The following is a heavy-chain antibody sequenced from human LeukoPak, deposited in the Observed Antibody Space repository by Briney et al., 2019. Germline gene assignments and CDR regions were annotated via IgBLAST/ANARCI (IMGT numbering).Heavy chain of an antibody. J-gene: IGHJ4*02. CDR2: ISGSGGST. CDR3: AKAARRGFDSSGYPFDY. D-gene: IGHD3-22*01. CDR1: GFTFSSYA. Sequence: GGSLRLSCAASGFTFSSYAMSWVRQAPGKGLEWVSAISGSGGSTYYADSVKGRFTISRDNSKNTLYLQMNSLRAEDTAVYYCAKAARRGFDSSGYPFDYRGQGTLVTVSS. V-gene: IGHV3-23*01.